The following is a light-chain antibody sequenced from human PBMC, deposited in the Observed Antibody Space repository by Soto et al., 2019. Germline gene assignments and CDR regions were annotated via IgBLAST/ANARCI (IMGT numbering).Light chain of an antibody. V-gene: IGLV2-8*01. CDR1: SNEVGGYNF. CDR3: SSYAGNNFYYV. CDR2: EVS. Sequence: SLLTQPPSPSGAPGQSVTISCTGTSNEVGGYNFVSWYQQHPGKAPKLMIFEVSKRPSGVPVRFSGSKSGSTASLPVSGLQAEDEADYYCSSYAGNNFYYVFGTGTKVTVL. J-gene: IGLJ1*01.